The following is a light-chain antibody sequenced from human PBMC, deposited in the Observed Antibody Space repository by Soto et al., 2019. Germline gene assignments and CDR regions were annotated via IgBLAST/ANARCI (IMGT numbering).Light chain of an antibody. CDR3: CSYAGSSTYV. J-gene: IGLJ1*01. CDR2: EVS. Sequence: QSVLTHPASVSGSPGQSITISCTGTSSDVGSYNLVSWYQQHPGKAPKLIIYEVSKRPSGVSNRFSGSKSGNTASLTISGLQAEDEADYYCCSYAGSSTYVFGTGTKVTVL. CDR1: SSDVGSYNL. V-gene: IGLV2-23*02.